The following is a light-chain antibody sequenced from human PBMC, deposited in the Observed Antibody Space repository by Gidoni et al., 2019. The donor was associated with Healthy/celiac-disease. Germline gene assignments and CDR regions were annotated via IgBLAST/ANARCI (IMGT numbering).Light chain of an antibody. J-gene: IGKJ2*01. V-gene: IGKV4-1*01. Sequence: DIVMTQSQDSLAVSLGERATSNCKSSQSVLYSSNNKNYLAWYQQKPGQPPKLLIYWASTRESGVPDRFSGSGSGTDFTLTISSLQAEDGAVYYCQQYYSTPYTFGQGTKLEIK. CDR2: WAS. CDR1: QSVLYSSNNKNY. CDR3: QQYYSTPYT.